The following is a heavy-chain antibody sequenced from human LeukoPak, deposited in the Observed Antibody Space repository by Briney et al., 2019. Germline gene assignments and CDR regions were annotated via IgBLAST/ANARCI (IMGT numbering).Heavy chain of an antibody. J-gene: IGHJ3*02. V-gene: IGHV4-4*07. Sequence: SETLSLTCTVSGGSISNYYWTWIRQLAEKGLEWIGRIYTSGSTNYNSSLKSRVTMSVDTSKNPSSLKLSSVTAADTAVYYCARRTGYSGSGSGAFDIWGQGTMVTVSS. CDR1: GGSISNYY. CDR2: IYTSGST. D-gene: IGHD3-10*01. CDR3: ARRTGYSGSGSGAFDI.